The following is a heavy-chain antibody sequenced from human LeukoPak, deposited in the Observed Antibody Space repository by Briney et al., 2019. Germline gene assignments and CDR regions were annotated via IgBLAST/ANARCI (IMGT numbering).Heavy chain of an antibody. CDR1: GGSISSGGYY. CDR3: ARASSEGDFDY. CDR2: IYYSGAS. Sequence: SQTLSLTCTVSGGSISSGGYYWSWLSQHPGRGLEWIGYIYYSGASYYNPSLKSRVSISVDTSKNQFSLKLPSVTAADTAMYYCARASSEGDFDYWGQGTLVSVSS. V-gene: IGHV4-31*03. D-gene: IGHD6-6*01. J-gene: IGHJ4*02.